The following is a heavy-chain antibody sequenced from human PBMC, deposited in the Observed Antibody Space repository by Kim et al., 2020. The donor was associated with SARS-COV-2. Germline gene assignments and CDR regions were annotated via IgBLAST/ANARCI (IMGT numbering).Heavy chain of an antibody. Sequence: ADYVKGRFTISRDNAKNSLYLQMNSLRAEDTALYYCARGTVVAATWGFDYWGQGTLVTVSS. D-gene: IGHD2-15*01. J-gene: IGHJ4*02. V-gene: IGHV3-20*03. CDR3: ARGTVVAATWGFDY.